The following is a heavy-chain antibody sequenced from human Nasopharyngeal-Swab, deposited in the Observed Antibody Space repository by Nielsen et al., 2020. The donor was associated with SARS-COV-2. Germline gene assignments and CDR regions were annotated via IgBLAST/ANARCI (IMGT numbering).Heavy chain of an antibody. CDR3: ARWDYSNYDLDY. J-gene: IGHJ4*02. V-gene: IGHV3-21*01. D-gene: IGHD4-11*01. Sequence: GESLMLSCADSGFTFCSYSMNWVRQAPGKGLEWVSSISSSSNYLYYADSVKGRFTISRDNAKNSLYLQMNSLKAEDTAVYYCARWDYSNYDLDYWGQGTLVTVSS. CDR1: GFTFCSYS. CDR2: ISSSSNYL.